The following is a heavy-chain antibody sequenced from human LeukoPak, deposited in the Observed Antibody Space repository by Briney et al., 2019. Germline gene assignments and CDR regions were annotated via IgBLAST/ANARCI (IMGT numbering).Heavy chain of an antibody. CDR3: ARDQGVYGDYMDNWFDP. CDR2: LYTSGST. Sequence: IRQPAGKGLEWIGRLYTSGSTNYNPSLKSRVTISVDTSKNQFSLKLSSVTAADTAVYYCARDQGVYGDYMDNWFDPWGQGTLVTVSS. V-gene: IGHV4-61*02. J-gene: IGHJ5*02. D-gene: IGHD4-17*01.